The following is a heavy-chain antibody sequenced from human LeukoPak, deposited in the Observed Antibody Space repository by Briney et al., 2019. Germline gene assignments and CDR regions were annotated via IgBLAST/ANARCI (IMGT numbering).Heavy chain of an antibody. D-gene: IGHD2-2*01. J-gene: IGHJ4*02. CDR3: ARHPRYCTSTTCYLDY. V-gene: IGHV5-51*01. Sequence: GESLKISCKGSGYSFTSYWIAWVRQMPGKGLEWMGIIYPGDSDTRYSPSFQGQVTISADKSISTAYLQWSSLKASDTALYYCARHPRYCTSTTCYLDYWGQGTLVTVSS. CDR1: GYSFTSYW. CDR2: IYPGDSDT.